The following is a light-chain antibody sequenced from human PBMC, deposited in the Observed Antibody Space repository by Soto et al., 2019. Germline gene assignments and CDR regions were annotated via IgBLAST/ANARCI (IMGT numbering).Light chain of an antibody. CDR2: EVS. J-gene: IGLJ1*01. Sequence: QSVLTQPASVSGSPGQSITISCTGTSSDVGGYNSVSWYQQHPGKAPKLMIYEVSKRPSGVPDRFSGSKSGNTASLTVSGLQAEDEADYYCSSYAGSNNLYVFGTGTKVTVL. V-gene: IGLV2-8*01. CDR3: SSYAGSNNLYV. CDR1: SSDVGGYNS.